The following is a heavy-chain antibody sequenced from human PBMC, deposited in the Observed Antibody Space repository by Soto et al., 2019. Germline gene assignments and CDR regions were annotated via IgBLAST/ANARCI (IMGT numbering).Heavy chain of an antibody. D-gene: IGHD2-15*01. CDR3: AGLRGYAGSPIDY. J-gene: IGHJ4*02. V-gene: IGHV4-59*01. Sequence: SETLSLTCTVSGGSIISGYWSWIRQPPGKGLEWIGYISYSGNTNYNPSLKSRATMSVDTPKNQFSLRLSSVTTADTAVYYCAGLRGYAGSPIDYWGQGTLVTVSS. CDR1: GGSIISGY. CDR2: ISYSGNT.